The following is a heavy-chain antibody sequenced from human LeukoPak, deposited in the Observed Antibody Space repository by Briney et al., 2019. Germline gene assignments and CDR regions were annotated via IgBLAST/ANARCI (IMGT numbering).Heavy chain of an antibody. CDR2: IWHDGSDK. CDR3: ASEGWDYDRNAFVI. D-gene: IGHD3-22*01. V-gene: IGHV3-33*01. Sequence: PGGSLRLSCAASGFTFSSYGMHWVRQAPGKGLEWVADIWHDGSDKYYTDSVKGRFTISRDNSKNTLYLQMNSLRAEDTAVYYCASEGWDYDRNAFVIWGQGTMVTVSS. CDR1: GFTFSSYG. J-gene: IGHJ3*02.